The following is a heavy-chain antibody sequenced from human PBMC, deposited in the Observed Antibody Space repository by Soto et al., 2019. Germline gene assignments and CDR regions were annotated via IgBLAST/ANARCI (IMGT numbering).Heavy chain of an antibody. CDR3: ASDYYGDSY. V-gene: IGHV3-48*01. J-gene: IGHJ4*02. Sequence: PGGSVRLSCAASGVTFSSYSMNWVRQAPGKGLEWVSYISSSSSTIYYADSVKGRFTISRDNAKNSLYLQMNSLRAEDTAVYYCASDYYGDSYWGQGTLATVPS. D-gene: IGHD4-17*01. CDR1: GVTFSSYS. CDR2: ISSSSSTI.